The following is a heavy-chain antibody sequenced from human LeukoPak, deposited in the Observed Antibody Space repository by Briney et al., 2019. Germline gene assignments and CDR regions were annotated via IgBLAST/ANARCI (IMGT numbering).Heavy chain of an antibody. J-gene: IGHJ4*02. Sequence: GGSLRLSCAASGFTFSSYGMSWVRQAPGKGLEWVGFIRSKAYGGTTEYAASVKGRFTISRDDSKSIAYLQMNSLKTEDTAVYYCTSLDYYGSDYWGQGTLVTVSS. CDR3: TSLDYYGSDY. D-gene: IGHD3-10*01. CDR2: IRSKAYGGTT. CDR1: GFTFSSYG. V-gene: IGHV3-49*04.